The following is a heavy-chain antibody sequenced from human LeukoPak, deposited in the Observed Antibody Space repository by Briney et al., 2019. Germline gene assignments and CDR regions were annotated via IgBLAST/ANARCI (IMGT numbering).Heavy chain of an antibody. CDR3: ARGFSGYDGAFDI. D-gene: IGHD5-12*01. CDR2: IYYSGST. Sequence: KPSETLSLTCTVSGGSISSYYWSWIRQPPGKGLEWIGYIYYSGSTNYNPSLKSRVTISVDTSKNQFSLKLSSVTAADTAVYYCARGFSGYDGAFDIWGQGTMVTVSS. CDR1: GGSISSYY. J-gene: IGHJ3*02. V-gene: IGHV4-59*01.